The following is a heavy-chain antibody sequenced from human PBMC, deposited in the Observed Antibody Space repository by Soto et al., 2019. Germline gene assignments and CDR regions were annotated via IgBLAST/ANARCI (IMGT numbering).Heavy chain of an antibody. D-gene: IGHD3-22*01. J-gene: IGHJ4*02. V-gene: IGHV1-69*13. Sequence: ASVKVSCKASGGTFSSYAISWVRQAPGQGLEWMGGIIPIFGTANYAQKFQGRVTITADESTSTAYMELSSLRSEDTAVYYCARESSSGYYSLTFNYFDYWGQGTLVTVSS. CDR1: GGTFSSYA. CDR2: IIPIFGTA. CDR3: ARESSSGYYSLTFNYFDY.